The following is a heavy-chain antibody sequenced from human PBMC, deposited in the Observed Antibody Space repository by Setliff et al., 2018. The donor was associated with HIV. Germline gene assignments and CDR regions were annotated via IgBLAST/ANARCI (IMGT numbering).Heavy chain of an antibody. CDR1: GFTFSTYP. CDR3: ARDGRGDTAAAGLGWFDP. Sequence: PGGSLRLSCAAAGFTFSTYPMYWVRQAPGKGLEWVAVISNDGSNIYYADSVKGRFTISRDNSKSTLHLQMNSLRTEDTAVYSCARDGRGDTAAAGLGWFDPWGQGTLVTVSS. D-gene: IGHD6-13*01. CDR2: ISNDGSNI. V-gene: IGHV3-30*04. J-gene: IGHJ5*02.